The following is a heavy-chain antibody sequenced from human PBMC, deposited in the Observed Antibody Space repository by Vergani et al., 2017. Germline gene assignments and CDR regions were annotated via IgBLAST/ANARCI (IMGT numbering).Heavy chain of an antibody. CDR1: GYSISSGYY. J-gene: IGHJ5*02. V-gene: IGHV4-38-2*02. Sequence: QVQLQESGPGLVKPSGTLSLTCTVSGYSISSGYYWGWIRQPPGKGLEWIGSIYHSGSTYYNPSLKSRVTISVDTSKNQFSLKLSPVTAADTAVYYCARHRRYCSSTSCRNWFDPWGQGTLVTVSS. CDR3: ARHRRYCSSTSCRNWFDP. CDR2: IYHSGST. D-gene: IGHD2-2*01.